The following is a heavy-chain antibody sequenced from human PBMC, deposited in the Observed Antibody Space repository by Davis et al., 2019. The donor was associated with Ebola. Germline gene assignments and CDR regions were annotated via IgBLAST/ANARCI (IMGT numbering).Heavy chain of an antibody. Sequence: GESLKISCSASGFTFSSYAMHWVRQAPGKGLEYVSAISSNGGTTYYADSVKGRFTISRDNSKNTLYLQMNSLRAEDTAVYYCARLREAAGAILYYYYGMDVWGQGTTVTVSS. CDR3: ARLREAAGAILYYYYGMDV. CDR2: ISSNGGTT. D-gene: IGHD6-13*01. V-gene: IGHV3-64*04. J-gene: IGHJ6*02. CDR1: GFTFSSYA.